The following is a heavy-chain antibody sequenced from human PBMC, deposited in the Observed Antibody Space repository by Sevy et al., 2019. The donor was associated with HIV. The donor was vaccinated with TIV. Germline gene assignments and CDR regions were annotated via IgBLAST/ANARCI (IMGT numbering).Heavy chain of an antibody. J-gene: IGHJ4*02. CDR1: GYRFTSYA. CDR3: AKGWPGSGYAGAAAGD. Sequence: ASVKVSCKASGYRFTSYAMNWVRQAPGQGLEWMGWINANTGKPTYAQGFTGRFVFSLDTSVNTAYLQISSLKAEDTAVYYCAKGWPGSGYAGAAAGDWGQGTRVTVSS. V-gene: IGHV7-4-1*02. D-gene: IGHD5-12*01. CDR2: INANTGKP.